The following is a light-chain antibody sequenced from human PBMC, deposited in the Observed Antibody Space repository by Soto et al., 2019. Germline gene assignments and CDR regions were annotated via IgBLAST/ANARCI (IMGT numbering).Light chain of an antibody. CDR2: DVS. CDR3: GSYTASSNYV. CDR1: SSDIDAYNY. Sequence: QSALTQPASVSGSPGQSITISCTGTSSDIDAYNYVCWYQQHPGEAPKLMIYDVSNRPSGISNRFSGSKSGNTASLTISGLQAEAEADYYCGSYTASSNYVFGTGTKATVL. J-gene: IGLJ1*01. V-gene: IGLV2-14*01.